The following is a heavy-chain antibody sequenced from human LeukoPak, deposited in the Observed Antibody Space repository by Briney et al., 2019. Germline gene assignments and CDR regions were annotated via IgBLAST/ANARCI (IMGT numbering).Heavy chain of an antibody. CDR2: ISGNNGNT. V-gene: IGHV1-18*01. J-gene: IGHJ4*02. Sequence: GASVKVSCKASGYTFSSYGISWLRQAPGQRLERMGWISGNNGNTNYAQKVQGRVTMTTDTSTSTAYMELRSLRSDDTAVYYCARGRAAGTFWLDYWGQGTLVTVSS. CDR1: GYTFSSYG. CDR3: ARGRAAGTFWLDY. D-gene: IGHD6-13*01.